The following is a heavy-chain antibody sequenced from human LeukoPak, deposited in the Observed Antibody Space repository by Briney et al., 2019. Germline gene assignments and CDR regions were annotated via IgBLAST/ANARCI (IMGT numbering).Heavy chain of an antibody. CDR3: ARALSGDFWSGLYYYYYMDV. CDR2: MNPNSGNT. CDR1: GYTFTSYD. D-gene: IGHD3-3*01. V-gene: IGHV1-8*01. J-gene: IGHJ6*03. Sequence: EASVKVSFKASGYTFTSYDINWVRQATGQGLEWMGWMNPNSGNTGYAQMFQGRVTMTRNTSISTAYMELSSLRSEDTAVYYCARALSGDFWSGLYYYYYMDVWGKGTTVTVSS.